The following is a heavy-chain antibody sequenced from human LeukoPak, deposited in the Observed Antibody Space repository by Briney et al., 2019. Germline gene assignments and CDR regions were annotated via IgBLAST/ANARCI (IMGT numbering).Heavy chain of an antibody. V-gene: IGHV3-23*01. CDR2: INKSGGST. J-gene: IGHJ4*02. CDR3: AKDRWGNGGSGGGDY. Sequence: GGSLRLSCAASGFTFSSYAMTWVRQAPGKGLEWVSVINKSGGSTYYADSVKGRFTISRDNSKNTLYLQMNSLRAEDTAVYYCAKDRWGNGGSGGGDYWGQGTLVTVSS. D-gene: IGHD2-15*01. CDR1: GFTFSSYA.